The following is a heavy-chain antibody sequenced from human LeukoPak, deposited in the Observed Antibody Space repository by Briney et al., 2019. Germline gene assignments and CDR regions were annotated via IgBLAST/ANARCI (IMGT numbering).Heavy chain of an antibody. J-gene: IGHJ6*03. V-gene: IGHV3-48*04. CDR3: AREYYDNSGYYYPGYYYYMDV. Sequence: GGSLRLSCAASGFTFSSYSMHWVRQAPGKGLEWVSYISSVSSIIYYADSVKGRFTISRDNAKNSLYLQMNSLRAEDKAVYYCAREYYDNSGYYYPGYYYYMDVWGKGTTVTVSS. D-gene: IGHD3-22*01. CDR2: ISSVSSII. CDR1: GFTFSSYS.